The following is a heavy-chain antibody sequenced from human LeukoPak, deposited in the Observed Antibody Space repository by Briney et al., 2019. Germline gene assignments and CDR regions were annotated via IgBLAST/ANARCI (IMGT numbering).Heavy chain of an antibody. D-gene: IGHD6-19*01. V-gene: IGHV3-30*03. CDR3: AATVAGTGRNSLDY. CDR2: ISYDGSNK. J-gene: IGHJ4*02. CDR1: GFTFSSYG. Sequence: GGSLRLSCAASGFTFSSYGMHWVRQAPGKGLEWVAVISYDGSNKYYADSVKGRFTISRDNSKNTLYLQMNSLRAEDTAVYYCAATVAGTGRNSLDYWGQGPWSPSPQ.